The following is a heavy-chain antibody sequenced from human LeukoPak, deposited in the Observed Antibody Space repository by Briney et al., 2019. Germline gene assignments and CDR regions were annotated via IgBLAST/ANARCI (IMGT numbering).Heavy chain of an antibody. J-gene: IGHJ4*02. CDR1: GGSFSGYY. CDR3: ARRIIAARPGEFDY. Sequence: SETLSLTCAVYGGSFSGYYWSWIRQPPGKGLEWIGEINHSGSTNNNPSLKSRVTISVDTSKNQFSLKLSSVTAADTAVYYCARRIIAARPGEFDYWGQGTLVTVSS. D-gene: IGHD6-6*01. CDR2: INHSGST. V-gene: IGHV4-34*01.